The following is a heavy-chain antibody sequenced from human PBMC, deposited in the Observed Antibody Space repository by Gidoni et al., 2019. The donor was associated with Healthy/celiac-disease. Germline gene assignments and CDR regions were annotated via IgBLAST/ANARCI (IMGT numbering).Heavy chain of an antibody. CDR3: ARTCRWHNPVPKSFDI. CDR1: DGSFSGYY. J-gene: IGHJ3*02. Sequence: QVQLQQWGAGLLTPSATLSLTCAVYDGSFSGYYWSWIRQPPGKGLEWIGEINHSGSTNYNPSLKSRVTISVDTSKNQFSLKLSSVTAADTAVYYCARTCRWHNPVPKSFDIWGQGTMVTVSS. V-gene: IGHV4-34*01. D-gene: IGHD1-1*01. CDR2: INHSGST.